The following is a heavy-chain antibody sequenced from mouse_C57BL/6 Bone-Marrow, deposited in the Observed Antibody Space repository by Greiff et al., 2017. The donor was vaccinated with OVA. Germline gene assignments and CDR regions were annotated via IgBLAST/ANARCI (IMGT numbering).Heavy chain of an antibody. CDR1: GYAFSSYW. V-gene: IGHV1-80*01. CDR3: ARSDYGSSRGYFDY. CDR2: IYPGDGDT. D-gene: IGHD1-1*01. J-gene: IGHJ2*01. Sequence: VHLVESGAELVKPGASVKISCKASGYAFSSYWMNWVKQRPGKGLEWIGQIYPGDGDTNYNGKFKGKATLTADKSSSTAYMQLSSLTSEDSAVYFCARSDYGSSRGYFDYWGQGTTLTVSS.